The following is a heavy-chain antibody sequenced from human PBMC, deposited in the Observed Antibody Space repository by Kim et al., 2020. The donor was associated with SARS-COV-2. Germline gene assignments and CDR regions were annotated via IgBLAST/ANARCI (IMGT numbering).Heavy chain of an antibody. D-gene: IGHD3-16*01. CDR3: ARSFVGQYNFFDP. Sequence: YHPDLNSRVTISVPTSTNQFSLRLSSVTAADTAFYFCARSFVGQYNFFDPWGHGTLVTVSS. J-gene: IGHJ5*02. V-gene: IGHV4-59*01.